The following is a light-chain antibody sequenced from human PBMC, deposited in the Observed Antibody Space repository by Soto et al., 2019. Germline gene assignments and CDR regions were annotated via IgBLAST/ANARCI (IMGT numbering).Light chain of an antibody. CDR3: ISHGGHVSPYV. J-gene: IGLJ1*01. CDR2: EVT. CDR1: SSDIGGYNF. V-gene: IGLV2-8*01. Sequence: QSALTQPPSASGSPGQSVAISCTGTSSDIGGYNFVSWYQQHPGKAPKLMIYEVTKRPSGVPDRFSGSKSGNTATLIVSGLQAEDEADYYCISHGGHVSPYVFGTGTKLTVL.